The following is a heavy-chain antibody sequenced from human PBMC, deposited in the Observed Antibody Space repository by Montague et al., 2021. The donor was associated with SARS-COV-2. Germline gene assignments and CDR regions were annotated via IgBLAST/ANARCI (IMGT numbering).Heavy chain of an antibody. D-gene: IGHD1-1*01. V-gene: IGHV4-39*01. J-gene: IGHJ2*01. CDR1: SGSISNDIYY. CDR3: ARQDIQLRFDL. CDR2: SRYGGTS. Sequence: SETLSLTCTVSSGSISNDIYYWGWIRQPPGKGPEWIGGSRYGGTSYYXPSLKSRVTISIDTSKNQCSLKMTAVTAADTAVYFRARQDIQLRFDLWGRGTLVTVSS.